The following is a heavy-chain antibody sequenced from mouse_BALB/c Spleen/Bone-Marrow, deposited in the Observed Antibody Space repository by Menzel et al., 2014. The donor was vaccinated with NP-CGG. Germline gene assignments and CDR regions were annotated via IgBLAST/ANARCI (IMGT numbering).Heavy chain of an antibody. D-gene: IGHD2-12*01. J-gene: IGHJ4*01. Sequence: QVQLQQSGAELVKPGASVKVACEASGYTFTEYIIHWIKQRSGQGLEWVGCFFPGSGFIKYNEKFKDKASLTADESSSTVYMEPSRLTSEDSAVYFCARHEDLDIRRRLGAMDYWGQGTSVTVSS. CDR1: GYTFTEYI. V-gene: IGHV1-62-2*01. CDR2: FFPGSGFI. CDR3: ARHEDLDIRRRLGAMDY.